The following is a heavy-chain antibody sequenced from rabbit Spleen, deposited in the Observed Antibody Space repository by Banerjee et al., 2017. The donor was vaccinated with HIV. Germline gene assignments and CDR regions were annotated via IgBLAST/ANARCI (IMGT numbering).Heavy chain of an antibody. Sequence: EESGGGLVQPEGSLTLTCTASEFSFSTNYWICWVRQAPGKGLEWIGCIYTDSGATYYANWAKGRFTISKTSSTTVTLQMTSLTVADTATYFCARDTGSSFSSYGMDLWGPGTLVTVS. D-gene: IGHD8-1*01. CDR2: IYTDSGAT. CDR3: ARDTGSSFSSYGMDL. J-gene: IGHJ6*01. V-gene: IGHV1S45*01. CDR1: EFSFSTNYW.